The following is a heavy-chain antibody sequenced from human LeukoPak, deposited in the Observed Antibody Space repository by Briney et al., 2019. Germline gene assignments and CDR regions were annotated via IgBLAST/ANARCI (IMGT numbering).Heavy chain of an antibody. J-gene: IGHJ3*02. Sequence: SVKVSCKASGGTFSSYAISWVRQAPGQGLEWMGGIIPILGTANYAQKFQGRATITADESTSTAYMELSSLRSEDTAVYYCARDGYYYDSSGYGAFDAFDIWGQGTMVTVSS. D-gene: IGHD3-22*01. V-gene: IGHV1-69*13. CDR3: ARDGYYYDSSGYGAFDAFDI. CDR2: IIPILGTA. CDR1: GGTFSSYA.